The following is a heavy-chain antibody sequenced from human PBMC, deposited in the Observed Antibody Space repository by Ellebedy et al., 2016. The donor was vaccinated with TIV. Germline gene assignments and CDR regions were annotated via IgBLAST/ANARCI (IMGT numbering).Heavy chain of an antibody. CDR3: ATRGHSIGWFAD. J-gene: IGHJ5*02. Sequence: GESLKISCATSGFIFSDYAISWVRQPPGKGLEWVSTISGRGAITFAADAVKGRFTISRDFSKRTVYLQMNSLRVEDTAVYFCATRGHSIGWFADWGQGTLVTVSS. V-gene: IGHV3-23*01. D-gene: IGHD3-22*01. CDR1: GFIFSDYA. CDR2: ISGRGAIT.